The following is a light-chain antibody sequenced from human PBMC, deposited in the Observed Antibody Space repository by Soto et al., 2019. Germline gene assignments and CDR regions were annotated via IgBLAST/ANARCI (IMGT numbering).Light chain of an antibody. J-gene: IGLJ3*02. CDR1: SSDVGGYNY. CDR3: SSHAGSNTLV. CDR2: DVS. Sequence: QSALTQPPSASGSPGQSVTISCTGTSSDVGGYNYVSWYQQHPGKAPKLMIYDVSKRPSGVPDRFGGSKSGNTASLTVSGLQAEDEADYYCSSHAGSNTLVFGGGTKLSVL. V-gene: IGLV2-8*01.